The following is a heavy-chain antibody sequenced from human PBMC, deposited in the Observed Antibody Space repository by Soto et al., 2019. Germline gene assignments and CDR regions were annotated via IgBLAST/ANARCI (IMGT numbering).Heavy chain of an antibody. D-gene: IGHD2-15*01. CDR3: ARRSPNCSCGSCPPGL. V-gene: IGHV5-51*01. Sequence: PGEPLKISFKGSGYSFTSYWIGWVRQMPGKVLEVMGIIYPGDSDTRYSPSFQGQVTISADKSISTAYLQWSSLKAWDTAMYWCARRSPNCSCGSCPPGLWGDRTLVTFSS. CDR1: GYSFTSYW. J-gene: IGHJ4*01. CDR2: IYPGDSDT.